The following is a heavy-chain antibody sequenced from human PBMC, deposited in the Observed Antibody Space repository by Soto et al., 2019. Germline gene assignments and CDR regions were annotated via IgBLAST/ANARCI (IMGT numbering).Heavy chain of an antibody. CDR3: ARDTYYYDSSCSDY. Sequence: ASVKVSCKASGYTFTSYGISWVRQAPGQRVERMGWISAYNGNTNYAQKVQGRVTMTTDTSTSTAYMELRSLRSDDTAVYYCARDTYYYDSSCSDYWGQGTLVTVSS. CDR1: GYTFTSYG. V-gene: IGHV1-18*01. J-gene: IGHJ4*02. CDR2: ISAYNGNT. D-gene: IGHD3-22*01.